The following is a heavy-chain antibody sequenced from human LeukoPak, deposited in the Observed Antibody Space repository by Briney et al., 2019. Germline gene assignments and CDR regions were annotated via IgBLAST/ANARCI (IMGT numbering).Heavy chain of an antibody. CDR2: INHSGST. D-gene: IGHD3-22*01. J-gene: IGHJ6*03. CDR3: ARDRYYYDSSGYYSSYYYYYYMDV. V-gene: IGHV4-34*01. Sequence: PSETLSLTCAVYGGSFSGYYWSWIRQPPGKGLEWIGEINHSGSTNYNPSLKSRVTMSVDTSKNQFSLKLSSVTAADTAVYYCARDRYYYDSSGYYSSYYYYYYMDVWGKGTTVTISS. CDR1: GGSFSGYY.